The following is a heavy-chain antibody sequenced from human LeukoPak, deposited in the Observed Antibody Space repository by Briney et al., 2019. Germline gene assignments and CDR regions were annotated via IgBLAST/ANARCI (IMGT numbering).Heavy chain of an antibody. J-gene: IGHJ6*03. CDR3: ARGVGRHYYYYMDV. D-gene: IGHD1-26*01. CDR2: IYTSGST. CDR1: GGSISSGSYY. V-gene: IGHV4-61*02. Sequence: SETLSLTCTVSGGSISSGSYYWSWIRLPAGKGLEWLVRIYTSGSTNYNPSLKSRVTISVDTSKNQFSLKLCSVAAADTAVYYCARGVGRHYYYYMDVWGKGTTVTVSS.